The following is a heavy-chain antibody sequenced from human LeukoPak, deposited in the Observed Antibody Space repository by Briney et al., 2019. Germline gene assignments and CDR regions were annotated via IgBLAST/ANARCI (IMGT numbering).Heavy chain of an antibody. J-gene: IGHJ4*02. V-gene: IGHV5-51*01. Sequence: GESLKISCKGSEXSFTDYWIGWVRQMPGKGLEWMGIIYPGVSDTRYSPSFQGQVTISADKSISTAYLQWTSLKASDTAMYYCARRNRFGWYFDYWGQGTLVTVSS. D-gene: IGHD5-18*01. CDR1: EXSFTDYW. CDR3: ARRNRFGWYFDY. CDR2: IYPGVSDT.